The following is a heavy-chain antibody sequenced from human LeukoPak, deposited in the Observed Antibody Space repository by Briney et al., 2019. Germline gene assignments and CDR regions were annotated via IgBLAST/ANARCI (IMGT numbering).Heavy chain of an antibody. D-gene: IGHD3-22*01. V-gene: IGHV4-59*01. J-gene: IGHJ4*02. CDR1: GGSISSYY. Sequence: SETLSLTCTVSGGSISSYYWSWIRQPPGKGLEWIGYIYHSGSTNYNPSLKSRVTISVDTSKNQFSLKLSSVTAADTAVYYCARAGATYYYDSSGYYYTGLFDYWGQGTLVTVSS. CDR2: IYHSGST. CDR3: ARAGATYYYDSSGYYYTGLFDY.